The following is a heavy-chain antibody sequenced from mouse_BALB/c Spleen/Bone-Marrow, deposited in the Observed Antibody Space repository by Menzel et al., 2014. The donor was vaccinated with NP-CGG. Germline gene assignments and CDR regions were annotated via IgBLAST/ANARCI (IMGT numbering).Heavy chain of an antibody. Sequence: VQLQQSGAELVKPGASVKLSCTASGFNIKDTYMHWVKQRPEQGLEWIGRIDPANGNTKYDPMFRDEAPTAANTSCNADYLQLSSLTSEDAAVYYCARWELGRDWFAYWGQGTLVTVSA. CDR2: IDPANGNT. J-gene: IGHJ3*01. D-gene: IGHD4-1*01. CDR3: ARWELGRDWFAY. V-gene: IGHV14-3*02. CDR1: GFNIKDTY.